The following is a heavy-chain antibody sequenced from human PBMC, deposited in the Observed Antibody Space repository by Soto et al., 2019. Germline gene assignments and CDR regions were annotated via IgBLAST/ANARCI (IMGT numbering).Heavy chain of an antibody. V-gene: IGHV4-59*01. D-gene: IGHD4-17*01. J-gene: IGHJ3*02. Sequence: QVQLHESGPGLVKPSETLSLTCAVSGGGITSYYWNWIRQSPGKGLEWIGYIYFTGTTKYNPSLTSRVSISIDTSTRRFSLNLTSVTAADAAVYYCARRRGDHSTFAFDIWSQGTLVTVSS. CDR1: GGGITSYY. CDR2: IYFTGTT. CDR3: ARRRGDHSTFAFDI.